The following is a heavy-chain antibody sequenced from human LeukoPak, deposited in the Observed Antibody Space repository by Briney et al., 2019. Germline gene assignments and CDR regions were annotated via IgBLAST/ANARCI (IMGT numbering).Heavy chain of an antibody. V-gene: IGHV4-31*03. CDR1: GGSISSGGYY. J-gene: IGHJ4*02. CDR3: ARAPSSAYDILTGYYRAISYYFDY. D-gene: IGHD3-9*01. CDR2: IYYSGST. Sequence: EPSQTLSLTCTVSGGSISSGGYYWSWIRQHPGKGLEWIGYIYYSGSTYYNPSLKSRVTISVDTSKNQFSLKLSSVTAADTAAYYCARAPSSAYDILTGYYRAISYYFDYWGQGTLVTVSS.